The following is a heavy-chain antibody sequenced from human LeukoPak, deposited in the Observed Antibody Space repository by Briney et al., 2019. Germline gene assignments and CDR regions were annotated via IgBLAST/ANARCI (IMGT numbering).Heavy chain of an antibody. V-gene: IGHV4-31*03. CDR1: GGSISRGGYY. CDR2: IYYSGSP. Sequence: PSQTLSLTCTASGGSISRGGYYWSWIRQRPGKGLEWIGFIYYSGSPSYNPSLKSRGTISVDTSKNQFSLKLTSVTVADTAVYYCARGDPADFDYWGQGTLVTVSS. CDR3: ARGDPADFDY. D-gene: IGHD5-24*01. J-gene: IGHJ4*02.